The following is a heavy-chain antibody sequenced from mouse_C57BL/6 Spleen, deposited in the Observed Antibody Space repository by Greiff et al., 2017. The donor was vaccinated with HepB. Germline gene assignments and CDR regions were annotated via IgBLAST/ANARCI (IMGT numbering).Heavy chain of an antibody. CDR3: ARVYYGSSDYAMDY. CDR1: GFTFSDYY. Sequence: EVHLVESEGGLVQPGSSMKLSCTASGFTFSDYYMAWVRQVPEKGLEWVANINYDGSSTYYLDSLKSRFIISRDNAKNILYLQMSSLKSEDTATYYCARVYYGSSDYAMDYWGQGTSVTVSS. V-gene: IGHV5-16*01. D-gene: IGHD1-1*01. CDR2: INYDGSST. J-gene: IGHJ4*01.